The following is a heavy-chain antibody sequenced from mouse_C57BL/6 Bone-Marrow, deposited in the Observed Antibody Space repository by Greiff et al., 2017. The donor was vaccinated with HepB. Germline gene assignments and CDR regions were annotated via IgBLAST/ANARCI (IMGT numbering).Heavy chain of an antibody. CDR1: GYTFTDYN. CDR2: INPNNGGT. Sequence: EVQLQQSGPELVKPGASVKIPCKASGYTFTDYNMDWVKQSHGKSLEWIGDINPNNGGTIYNQKFKGKATLTVDKSSSTAYMELRSLTSEDTAVYYCARNHYGSSLWFAYWGQGTLVTVSA. D-gene: IGHD1-1*01. CDR3: ARNHYGSSLWFAY. J-gene: IGHJ3*01. V-gene: IGHV1-18*01.